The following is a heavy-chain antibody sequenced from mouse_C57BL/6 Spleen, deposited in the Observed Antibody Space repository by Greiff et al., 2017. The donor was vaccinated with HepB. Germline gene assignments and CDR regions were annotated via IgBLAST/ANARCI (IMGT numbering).Heavy chain of an antibody. D-gene: IGHD1-1*01. CDR3: TRSYGSSYDYFDY. J-gene: IGHJ2*01. Sequence: VQLQQSGAELVRPGASVTLSCKASGYTFTDYEMHWVKQTPVHGLEWIGAIDPETGGTAYNQKFKGKAILTADKSSSTAYMERRSLTSEDSAVYYCTRSYGSSYDYFDYWGQGTTLTVSS. V-gene: IGHV1-15*01. CDR1: GYTFTDYE. CDR2: IDPETGGT.